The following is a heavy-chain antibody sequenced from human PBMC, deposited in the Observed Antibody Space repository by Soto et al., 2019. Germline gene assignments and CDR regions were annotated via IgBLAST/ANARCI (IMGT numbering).Heavy chain of an antibody. V-gene: IGHV3-23*01. Sequence: EVQLLESGGGLVQPGGSLRLSCAASGFRLSDSAVSWVRQAPGQGLEWVSSLTVNGDSAFYSDYVKGRFTIARDISTSTLYLQMNRLRAEDTAVYYCANNGFSDPACYPYYYYVDVWGRGTTFTVSS. CDR1: GFRLSDSA. D-gene: IGHD2-8*01. CDR3: ANNGFSDPACYPYYYYVDV. J-gene: IGHJ6*03. CDR2: LTVNGDSA.